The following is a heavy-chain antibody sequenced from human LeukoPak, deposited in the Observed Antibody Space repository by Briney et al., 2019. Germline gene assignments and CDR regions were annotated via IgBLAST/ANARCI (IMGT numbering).Heavy chain of an antibody. CDR2: ISHNEIHR. Sequence: GGSLRLSCAASGFIFNRYTMHWLRHSPDKGLEWVAVISHNEIHRYYSDSVRGRFTISRENSQNLLHLQMESLTPEDTAVYCARDPVDGLPDYFDYWGQGTLVTVSS. J-gene: IGHJ4*02. V-gene: IGHV3-30-3*01. D-gene: IGHD3/OR15-3a*01. CDR3: ARDPVDGLPDYFDY. CDR1: GFIFNRYT.